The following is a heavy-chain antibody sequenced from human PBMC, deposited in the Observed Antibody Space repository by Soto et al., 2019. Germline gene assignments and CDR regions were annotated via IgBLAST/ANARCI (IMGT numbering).Heavy chain of an antibody. CDR3: ARGRTEPVPVSGDFDY. CDR1: GFTSSTYS. Sequence: GGSLRLSCAASGFTSSTYSMHWVRQTPGKGLEYVSAISSNGGSTYYADSVKGSFTISRDNSKNTLYPQMGSLRAEDMAVYYCARGRTEPVPVSGDFDYWGQGTLVTVSS. CDR2: ISSNGGST. J-gene: IGHJ4*02. D-gene: IGHD6-6*01. V-gene: IGHV3-64*02.